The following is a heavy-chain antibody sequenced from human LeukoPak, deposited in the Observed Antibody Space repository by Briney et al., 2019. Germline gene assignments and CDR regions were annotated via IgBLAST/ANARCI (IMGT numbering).Heavy chain of an antibody. J-gene: IGHJ6*03. Sequence: ETLSLTCTVSGGSISSSSYYWGWIRQPPGKGLEWVSAISGSGGSTYYADSVKGRFTISRDNSKNTLYLQMNSLRAEDTAVYYCAKPGLLAVAGSGPFEYHYYMDVWGKGTTVTISS. V-gene: IGHV3-23*01. D-gene: IGHD6-19*01. CDR3: AKPGLLAVAGSGPFEYHYYMDV. CDR2: ISGSGGST. CDR1: GGSISSSSYY.